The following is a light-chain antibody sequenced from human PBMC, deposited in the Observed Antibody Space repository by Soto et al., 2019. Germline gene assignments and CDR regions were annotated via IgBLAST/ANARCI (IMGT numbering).Light chain of an antibody. CDR3: QKYDSASSPT. V-gene: IGKV1-27*01. Sequence: DIQMTQSPSSLSASVGDRVTVTCRASQGISSYLAWYQQKPGKVPKLLIFAASTLQPGVPSRFSGSRSGTDFTLTIRSLQPEDVATYYCQKYDSASSPTFGGGTKVEIK. CDR1: QGISSY. J-gene: IGKJ4*01. CDR2: AAS.